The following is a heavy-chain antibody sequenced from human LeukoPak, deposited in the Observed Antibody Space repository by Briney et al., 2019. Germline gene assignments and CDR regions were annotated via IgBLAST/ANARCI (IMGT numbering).Heavy chain of an antibody. CDR3: ATGGDSSGYYYFDY. D-gene: IGHD3-22*01. Sequence: QTSETLSLTCTVSGGSISSGSYYRSWIRQPAGKGLEWIGRIYTSGSTNYNPSLKSRVTISVDTSKNQFSLKLSSVTAADTAVYYCATGGDSSGYYYFDYWGQGTLVTVSS. V-gene: IGHV4-61*02. J-gene: IGHJ4*02. CDR2: IYTSGST. CDR1: GGSISSGSYY.